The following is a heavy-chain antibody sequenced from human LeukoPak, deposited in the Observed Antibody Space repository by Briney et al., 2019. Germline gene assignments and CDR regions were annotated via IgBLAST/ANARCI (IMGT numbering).Heavy chain of an antibody. CDR1: GFTFSSYG. V-gene: IGHV3-30*02. CDR2: IRYDGSNK. CDR3: AKIRFGEYYYYYGMDV. J-gene: IGHJ6*02. D-gene: IGHD3-10*01. Sequence: PGGSLRLSCAASGFTFSSYGMHWVRQAPGKGLEWVAFIRYDGSNKYYADSVKGRFTISIDNSKNTLYLQMNSLRAEDTAVYYCAKIRFGEYYYYYGMDVWGQGTTVTVSS.